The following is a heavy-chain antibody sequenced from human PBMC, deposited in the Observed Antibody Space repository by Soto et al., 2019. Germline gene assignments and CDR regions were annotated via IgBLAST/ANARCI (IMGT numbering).Heavy chain of an antibody. J-gene: IGHJ6*02. CDR3: THIQSQKYYGMDV. CDR2: IYWDEEK. CDR1: GFSLSTRGVG. D-gene: IGHD6-6*01. V-gene: IGHV2-5*02. Sequence: QITLKESGPTLVKPTQTLTVTCSFSGFSLSTRGVGVGWIRQPPGKALEWLALIYWDEEKRYSPSLSSRLTITKDTPKNQLVLTMTNMGPGDTATYYCTHIQSQKYYGMDVWGQGTTVIVSS.